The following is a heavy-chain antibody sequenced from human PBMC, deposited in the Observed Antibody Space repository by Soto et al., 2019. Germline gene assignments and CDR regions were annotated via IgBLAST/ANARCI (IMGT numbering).Heavy chain of an antibody. J-gene: IGHJ4*02. V-gene: IGHV1-18*04. CDR3: ARDRIVYCSSTSCSGSGY. CDR1: GYTFTSYG. CDR2: ISAYNGNT. Sequence: QVQLVQSGAEVKKPGASVKVSCKASGYTFTSYGISWVRQARGQGLEWMGWISAYNGNTNYAQKLQGRVTMTTDTSTSTAYMELRSLRSDDTAVYYCARDRIVYCSSTSCSGSGYWGQGTLVTVSS. D-gene: IGHD2-2*01.